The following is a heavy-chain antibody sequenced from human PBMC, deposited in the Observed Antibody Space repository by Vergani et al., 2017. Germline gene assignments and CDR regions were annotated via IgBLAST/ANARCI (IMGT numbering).Heavy chain of an antibody. CDR3: AREDYGDYEPYYYYYGMDV. J-gene: IGHJ6*02. D-gene: IGHD4-17*01. V-gene: IGHV1-2*02. Sequence: QVQLVQSGAEVKKPGASVKVSCKASGYTFAGYNIHWVRQAPGQGLEMMGWINPNSGGTNYAQKFQGRVTITADESTSTAYMELSSLRSEDTAVYYCAREDYGDYEPYYYYYGMDVWGQGTTVTVSS. CDR1: GYTFAGYN. CDR2: INPNSGGT.